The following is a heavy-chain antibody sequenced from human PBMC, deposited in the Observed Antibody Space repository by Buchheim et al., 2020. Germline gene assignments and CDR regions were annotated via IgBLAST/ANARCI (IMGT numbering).Heavy chain of an antibody. Sequence: EVQLLESGGGLVQPGGSLRLSCAASGFTFSSFAMSWVRQAPGKGLEWVSTISVSGGSTYSADSVKGRFTISSDNSKKTLYLQMNSLRAEDTAVYYCAKDNVVGATAFDYWGQGTL. J-gene: IGHJ4*02. CDR2: ISVSGGST. V-gene: IGHV3-23*01. CDR3: AKDNVVGATAFDY. CDR1: GFTFSSFA. D-gene: IGHD1-26*01.